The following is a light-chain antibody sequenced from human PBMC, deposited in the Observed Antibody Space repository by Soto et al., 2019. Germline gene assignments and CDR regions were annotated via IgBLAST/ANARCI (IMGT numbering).Light chain of an antibody. CDR1: TSNIGAGYD. J-gene: IGLJ2*01. V-gene: IGLV1-40*01. Sequence: QSVLTQPPSVSGSPGQRVTISCTGSTSNIGAGYDVHWYQRLPGTAPRLLISANFNRPSGVPDRFSGSKAGTSASLAITGLQVEDEDDYYCQSYDSSLSDLVFGGGTKLTVL. CDR2: ANF. CDR3: QSYDSSLSDLV.